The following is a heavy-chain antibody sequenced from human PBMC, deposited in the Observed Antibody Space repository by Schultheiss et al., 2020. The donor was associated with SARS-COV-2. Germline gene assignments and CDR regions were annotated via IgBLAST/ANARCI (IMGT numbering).Heavy chain of an antibody. CDR1: GGTFSSYA. CDR3: ARRLAVAAHFDY. V-gene: IGHV1-18*01. CDR2: ISAYNGNT. D-gene: IGHD6-19*01. J-gene: IGHJ4*02. Sequence: ASVKVSCKASGGTFSSYAISWVRQAPGQGLEWMGWISAYNGNTNYAQKLQGRVTMTTDTSTSTAYMELRSLRSDDTAVYYCARRLAVAAHFDYWGQGSLVTVSS.